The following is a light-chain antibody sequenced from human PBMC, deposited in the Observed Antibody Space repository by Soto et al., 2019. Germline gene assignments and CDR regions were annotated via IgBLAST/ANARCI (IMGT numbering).Light chain of an antibody. CDR3: QQYNSYTWT. J-gene: IGKJ1*01. V-gene: IGKV1-5*01. CDR1: QSISSW. Sequence: DIQMTQSPSTLSASVGDRVTITCRASQSISSWLAWYQQKPGKAPKPLIYDASSLESGVPSRFSGSGSGTEFTLTISSLQPDDFPTYYCQQYNSYTWTFGQWTKVEIK. CDR2: DAS.